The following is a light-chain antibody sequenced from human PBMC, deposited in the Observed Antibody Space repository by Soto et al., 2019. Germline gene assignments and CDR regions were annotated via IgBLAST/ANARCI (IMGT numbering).Light chain of an antibody. J-gene: IGKJ1*01. CDR2: AAS. V-gene: IGKV3-20*01. CDR3: QQYGSSVKWT. CDR1: QSVTSNY. Sequence: EVVLTPYPGTVSLSPGERATLSCRARQSVTSNYLAWYQQKPGQAPRLLSYAASSRATGIPDRFSGSGSGTDFTLSISRLEPEDFAVYYCQQYGSSVKWTFGQGTKVEI.